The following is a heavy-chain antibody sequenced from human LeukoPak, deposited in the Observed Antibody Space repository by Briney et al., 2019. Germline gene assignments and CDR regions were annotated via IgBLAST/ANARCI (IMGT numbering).Heavy chain of an antibody. J-gene: IGHJ4*02. V-gene: IGHV1-69*04. CDR3: AIIAVGGVDPFDS. CDR2: IIPLLGVR. D-gene: IGHD6-19*01. CDR1: GGTFSDYA. Sequence: SVKVSCKASGGTFSDYAVSWVRQAPGQGLEWMGRIIPLLGVRSYAQKFQDRVTIGADKSTSTAYMELSSLRSEDSAVYYCAIIAVGGVDPFDSWGQGTLVTVSS.